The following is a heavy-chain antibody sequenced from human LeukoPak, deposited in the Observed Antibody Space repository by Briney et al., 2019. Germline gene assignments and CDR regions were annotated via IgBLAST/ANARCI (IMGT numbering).Heavy chain of an antibody. D-gene: IGHD3-16*01. CDR2: ISGSGGST. V-gene: IGHV3-23*01. J-gene: IGHJ4*02. CDR1: GFTFSSYS. Sequence: PGGSLRLSCTASGFTFSSYSMTWVRQAPGKGLEWVSAISGSGGSTYYADSVKGRFTISRDNSKNTLYLQMNRLISEDTAASYFSRDFRWGGGYWGQGTLVTVSS. CDR3: SRDFRWGGGY.